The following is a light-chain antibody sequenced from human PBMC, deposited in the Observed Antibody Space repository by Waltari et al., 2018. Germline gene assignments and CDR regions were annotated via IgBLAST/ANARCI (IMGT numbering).Light chain of an antibody. CDR3: SSYAGSNNFVV. CDR1: SRDVGRYNY. Sequence: QSALTQPPSASGSPGQSVTISCTAPSRDVGRYNYVSWYQHHPGKAPKLMIFEVSKRPSGVPDRFSGSKSGNTASLTVSGLQADDEADYYCSSYAGSNNFVVFGGGTKLTVL. V-gene: IGLV2-8*01. J-gene: IGLJ2*01. CDR2: EVS.